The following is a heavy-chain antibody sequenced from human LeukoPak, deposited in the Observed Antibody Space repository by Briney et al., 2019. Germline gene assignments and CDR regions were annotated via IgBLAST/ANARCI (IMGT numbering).Heavy chain of an antibody. J-gene: IGHJ4*02. D-gene: IGHD2-8*02. Sequence: GGSLRLSCAASGFTFRTYWMSWVRQAPGKGLEWVASIKEDGGEKYYVDFVKGRFTISRDNAKNSLYLQMNSLRAEDTAVYYCARGHWYVFYWGQGTLVTVSS. CDR2: IKEDGGEK. CDR1: GFTFRTYW. CDR3: ARGHWYVFY. V-gene: IGHV3-7*01.